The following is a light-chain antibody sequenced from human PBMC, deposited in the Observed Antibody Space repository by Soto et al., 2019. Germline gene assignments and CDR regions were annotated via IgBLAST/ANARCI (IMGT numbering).Light chain of an antibody. CDR2: AAS. Sequence: AIRMTQSPSSLSASTGDRATITCRASQGISSYLAWYQQKPGKAPKILIYAASTLQSGVPSRFSGSGSGTDFTLTINCLQSEDSATYYCQQYYSYPRTFGQGTKVDIK. V-gene: IGKV1-8*01. CDR3: QQYYSYPRT. CDR1: QGISSY. J-gene: IGKJ1*01.